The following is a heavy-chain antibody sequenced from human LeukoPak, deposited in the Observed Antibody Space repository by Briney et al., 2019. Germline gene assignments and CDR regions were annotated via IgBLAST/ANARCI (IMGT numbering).Heavy chain of an antibody. Sequence: PSETLSLTCTVPGGSVSSGSYYWSWIRQPPGKGLEWIGYIYYSGSTNYNPSLKSRVTISVDTSKNQFSLKLSSVTAADTAVYYCARAPDSPLSWFDPWGQGTLVTVSS. J-gene: IGHJ5*02. CDR1: GGSVSSGSYY. D-gene: IGHD3-22*01. CDR2: IYYSGST. CDR3: ARAPDSPLSWFDP. V-gene: IGHV4-61*01.